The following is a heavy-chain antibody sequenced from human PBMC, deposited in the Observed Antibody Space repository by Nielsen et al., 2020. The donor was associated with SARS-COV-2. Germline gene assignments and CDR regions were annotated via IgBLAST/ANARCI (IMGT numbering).Heavy chain of an antibody. J-gene: IGHJ4*02. CDR3: ARGFDY. V-gene: IGHV4-59*01. CDR1: GESFSDNK. Sequence: SETLSLTCAVFGESFSDNKWNWVRQPPGKGLEWIGYIYYTGSTNYNPSLKSRVTISVDRSKNQFSLRLSSVTAADTAVYYCARGFDYWGQGTLVTVSS. CDR2: IYYTGST.